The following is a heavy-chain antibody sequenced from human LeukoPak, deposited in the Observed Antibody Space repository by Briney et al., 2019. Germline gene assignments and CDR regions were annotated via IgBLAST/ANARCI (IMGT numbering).Heavy chain of an antibody. V-gene: IGHV4-34*01. CDR1: GGSFSGYY. CDR2: INHSGST. CDR3: TRAASSGPLFTYHMDV. J-gene: IGHJ6*03. D-gene: IGHD3-22*01. Sequence: SETLSLTCAVYGGSFSGYYWSWIRQPPGKGLEWIGEINHSGSTNYNPSLKSRVTISVDTSKNQFSLKLSSVTAADTAVYYCTRAASSGPLFTYHMDVWGKGTTVTVSS.